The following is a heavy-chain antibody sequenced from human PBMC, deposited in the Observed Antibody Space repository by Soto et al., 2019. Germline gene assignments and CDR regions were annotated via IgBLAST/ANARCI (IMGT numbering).Heavy chain of an antibody. Sequence: PGGSLRLSCAASGFTFSSYSMNWVRQAPGKGLEWVSSISSGGSYIYYADSVKGRFTISRDNAKNTLYLQMNSLKTEDTAVYYCTTAGILTGYYSTIRDYWGQGTLVTVSS. CDR2: ISSGGSYI. J-gene: IGHJ4*02. D-gene: IGHD3-9*01. V-gene: IGHV3-21*03. CDR3: TTAGILTGYYSTIRDY. CDR1: GFTFSSYS.